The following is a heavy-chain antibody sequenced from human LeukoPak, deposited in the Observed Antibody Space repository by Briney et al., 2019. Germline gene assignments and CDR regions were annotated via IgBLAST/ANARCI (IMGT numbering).Heavy chain of an antibody. V-gene: IGHV1-46*01. J-gene: IGHJ5*02. CDR3: ARDNSVGDIAWWFDP. CDR1: GYTFINNW. Sequence: ASVKVSCKASGYTFINNWMHWVRQAPGQGLEWIGLINPTGTGTLYAQKFQGRVTMTRDMSTSTDYKELSSLRSEDTAVYYCARDNSVGDIAWWFDPWGQGTLVTVSS. CDR2: INPTGTGT. D-gene: IGHD3-10*01.